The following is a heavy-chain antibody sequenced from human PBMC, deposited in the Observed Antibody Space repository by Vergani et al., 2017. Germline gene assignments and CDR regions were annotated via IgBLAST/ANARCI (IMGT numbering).Heavy chain of an antibody. V-gene: IGHV4-59*01. CDR3: ARVRIFGVVIIRTLFDY. Sequence: QVQLQQWGAGLLKPSETLSLTCTVSGGSISSYYWSWIRQPPGKGLEWIGYIYYSGSTNYNPSLKSRVTISVDTSKNQFSLKLSSVTAADTAVYYCARVRIFGVVIIRTLFDYWGQGTLVTVSS. CDR2: IYYSGST. J-gene: IGHJ4*02. D-gene: IGHD3-3*01. CDR1: GGSISSYY.